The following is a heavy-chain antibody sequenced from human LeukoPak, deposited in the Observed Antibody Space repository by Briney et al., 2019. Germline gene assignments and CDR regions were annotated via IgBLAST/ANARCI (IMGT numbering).Heavy chain of an antibody. CDR2: LNHSGST. Sequence: SETLSLTRSVYGGSFSGYYWRWLRQPPGKGRVGIGELNHSGSTNHTPSLKIRVTISQDSPKIQFFLDLSSVPAADTAVYYCAKRGTGGDGYFDLWGRGTLVTVSS. D-gene: IGHD1-1*01. V-gene: IGHV4-34*01. CDR1: GGSFSGYY. CDR3: AKRGTGGDGYFDL. J-gene: IGHJ2*01.